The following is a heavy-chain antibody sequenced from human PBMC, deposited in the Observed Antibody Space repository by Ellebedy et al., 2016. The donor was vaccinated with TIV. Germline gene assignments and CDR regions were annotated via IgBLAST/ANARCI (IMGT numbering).Heavy chain of an antibody. J-gene: IGHJ4*02. V-gene: IGHV4-39*01. CDR1: GGSISSSSYY. D-gene: IGHD3-16*02. Sequence: MPSETLSLTCTVSGGSISSSSYYWGWIRQPPGKGLEWIGSIYYSGTTYYNPSLKSRVTISVDTSKNQFSLKLSSVTSADTAVYYCARHGLSVIPAVDYWGQGTLVTVSS. CDR3: ARHGLSVIPAVDY. CDR2: IYYSGTT.